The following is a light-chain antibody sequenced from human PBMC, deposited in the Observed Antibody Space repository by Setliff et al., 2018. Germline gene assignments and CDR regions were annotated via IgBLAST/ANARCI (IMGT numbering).Light chain of an antibody. CDR3: SSYADSNIVL. CDR1: SNDVWGHNY. J-gene: IGLJ1*01. Sequence: LTQPPSASGSPGQSVTISCTGTSNDVWGHNYVSWYQQHPGKAPQLIIYDVTKRPPGVPDRFSGSKSGNTASLTVSGLQAEDEADYYCSSYADSNIVLFGTGTKVTVL. V-gene: IGLV2-8*01. CDR2: DVT.